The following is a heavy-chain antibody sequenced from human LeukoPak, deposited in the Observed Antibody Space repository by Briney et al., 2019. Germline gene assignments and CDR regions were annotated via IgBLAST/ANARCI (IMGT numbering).Heavy chain of an antibody. V-gene: IGHV4-39*01. J-gene: IGHJ6*03. Sequence: SETLSLTCTVSGGSISSSSYYWGWIRQPPGKGLEWIGSIYYSGSTYYNPSLKSRVTISVDTSKNQFSLKLSSVTAADTAVYYCARQEVVATTPLGFYYYMDVWGKGTTVTVSS. D-gene: IGHD5-12*01. CDR2: IYYSGST. CDR1: GGSISSSSYY. CDR3: ARQEVVATTPLGFYYYMDV.